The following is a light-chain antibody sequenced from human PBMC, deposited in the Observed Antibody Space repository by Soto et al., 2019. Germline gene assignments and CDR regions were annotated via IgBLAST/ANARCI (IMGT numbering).Light chain of an antibody. V-gene: IGKV3D-15*01. J-gene: IGKJ2*01. CDR1: QSVSSY. CDR3: QQYNNWPYT. CDR2: DAS. Sequence: QSPPTLSLSTGERATLSCRASQSVSSYLAWYQQKPGQAPRLLIYDASNRATGIPARFSGSGSGTEFTVTISSLQSEDFAVYYCQQYNNWPYTFA.